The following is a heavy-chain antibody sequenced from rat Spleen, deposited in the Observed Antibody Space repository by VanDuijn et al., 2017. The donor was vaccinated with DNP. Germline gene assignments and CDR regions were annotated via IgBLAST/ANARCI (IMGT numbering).Heavy chain of an antibody. Sequence: EVHLVESGGGLVQPGRSLKLSCAASGITFSNYGMAWVRQAPTKGLEWVASISSGGGDTYYRDSVKGRFTVSRNNAENALHLQMDSLRSEDTATYYCTRPRGSYGGYRMDAWGQGTSVSVSS. CDR1: GITFSNYG. J-gene: IGHJ4*01. CDR2: ISSGGGDT. V-gene: IGHV5S13*01. D-gene: IGHD1-11*01. CDR3: TRPRGSYGGYRMDA.